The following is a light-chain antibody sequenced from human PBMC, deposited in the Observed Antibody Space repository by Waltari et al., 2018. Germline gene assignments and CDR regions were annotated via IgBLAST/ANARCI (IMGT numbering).Light chain of an antibody. CDR1: SSNIGSHP. CDR3: ASWDDSLSSVV. V-gene: IGLV1-44*01. J-gene: IGLJ2*01. Sequence: QSVLTQPPSASGTPGQKVTISCSGSSSNIGSHPVNWYQPPPGTAPKLLIYTNSQRPSGVPDRFSGSKSGTSASLAISGLQSEHEADYYCASWDDSLSSVVFGGGTKLTVL. CDR2: TNS.